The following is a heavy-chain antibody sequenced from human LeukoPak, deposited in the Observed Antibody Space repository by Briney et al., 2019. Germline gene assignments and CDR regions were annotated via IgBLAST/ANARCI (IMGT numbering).Heavy chain of an antibody. V-gene: IGHV5-51*01. CDR1: GYSFASYW. Sequence: GESLKISCKGSGYSFASYWIAWVRQRPGKGLEWMGIIYPGGSETRYDPSFQGQVTISADSSTSTAYLQWSSLRASDTVMYYCARASRDGYNQNFDHWGQGTLVTVSS. CDR2: IYPGGSET. J-gene: IGHJ4*02. CDR3: ARASRDGYNQNFDH. D-gene: IGHD5-24*01.